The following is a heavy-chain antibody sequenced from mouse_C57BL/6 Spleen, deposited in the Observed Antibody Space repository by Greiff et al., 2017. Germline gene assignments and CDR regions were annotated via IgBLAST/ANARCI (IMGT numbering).Heavy chain of an antibody. D-gene: IGHD1-1*01. V-gene: IGHV1-64*01. J-gene: IGHJ3*01. CDR1: GYTFTSYW. CDR3: AREDSTVGPWFAY. CDR2: IHPNSGST. Sequence: QVQLQHPGAELVKPGASVKLSCKASGYTFTSYWMHWVKQRPGQGLEWIGMIHPNSGSTNYNEKFKSKATLTVDKSSSTAYMQLSSLTSEDSAVYYCAREDSTVGPWFAYWGQGTLVTVSA.